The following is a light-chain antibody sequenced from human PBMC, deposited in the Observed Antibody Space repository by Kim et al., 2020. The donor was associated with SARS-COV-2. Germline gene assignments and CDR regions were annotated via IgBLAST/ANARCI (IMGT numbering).Light chain of an antibody. V-gene: IGLV3-19*01. CDR3: NSRDSNDNVV. CDR1: SLRSYY. Sequence: VALGRTVRITCQGDSLRSYYATWYQQKPGQAPILVIYGKNNRPSGIPDRFSGSSSGNTASLTITGTQAGYEADYYCNSRDSNDNVVFGGGTQLTVL. J-gene: IGLJ2*01. CDR2: GKN.